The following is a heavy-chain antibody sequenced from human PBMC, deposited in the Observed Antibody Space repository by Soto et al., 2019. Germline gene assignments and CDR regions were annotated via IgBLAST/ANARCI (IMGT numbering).Heavy chain of an antibody. D-gene: IGHD2-15*01. Sequence: QVQLVQSGAEVKKPGSSVKVSCKASGGTFSSYAISWVRQAPGQGLEWMGGIIPIFGTANYAQKFQGRVTITADKSMSTAYMELSSLRSEDTAVYDCASPSSGGRPTYFAYCGQGTLVTVSS. J-gene: IGHJ4*02. CDR2: IIPIFGTA. CDR3: ASPSSGGRPTYFAY. V-gene: IGHV1-69*06. CDR1: GGTFSSYA.